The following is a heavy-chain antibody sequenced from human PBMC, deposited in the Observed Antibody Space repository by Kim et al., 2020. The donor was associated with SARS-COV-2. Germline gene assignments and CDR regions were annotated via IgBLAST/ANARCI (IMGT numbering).Heavy chain of an antibody. CDR3: TSYLGDYCGGDCYSRV. V-gene: IGHV3-15*01. CDR2: VKSKGNGGTT. J-gene: IGHJ6*02. CDR1: GFIFNNAW. Sequence: GGSLRLSCAASGFIFNNAWMNWVRQAPGKGLEWLGRVKSKGNGGTTSFGAPVKGRFSISRDDSKNTLYLQMNNLETEDTAVYYCTSYLGDYCGGDCYSRVWGQGTTVTVSS. D-gene: IGHD2-21*02.